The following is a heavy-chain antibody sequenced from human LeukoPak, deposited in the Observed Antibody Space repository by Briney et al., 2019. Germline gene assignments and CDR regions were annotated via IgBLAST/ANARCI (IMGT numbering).Heavy chain of an antibody. V-gene: IGHV1-18*04. J-gene: IGHJ4*02. CDR2: ISAYNGNT. CDR1: GYTFTSYG. D-gene: IGHD3-9*01. CDR3: ARDLYDYDILTGYYEFDY. Sequence: ASVKVSCKASGYTFTSYGISGVRQAPGQGLEWRGWISAYNGNTNYAQKLQGRVTMTTDTSTSTAYMELRSLRSDDTAVYYCARDLYDYDILTGYYEFDYWSQGTLVTVSS.